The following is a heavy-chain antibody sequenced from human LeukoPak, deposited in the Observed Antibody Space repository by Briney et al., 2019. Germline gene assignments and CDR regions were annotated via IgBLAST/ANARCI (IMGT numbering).Heavy chain of an antibody. D-gene: IGHD3-22*01. CDR2: IKSKTDGGTT. Sequence: GGSLRLSCAASGFTFSNAWMSWVRQAPGKGLEWVGRIKSKTDGGTTDYAAPVKGRFTISRDDSKNTLYLQMNSLKTEDTAVYYCTTDRTPITMIVEVTSAHWGQGTLVTVSS. CDR3: TTDRTPITMIVEVTSAH. CDR1: GFTFSNAW. J-gene: IGHJ4*02. V-gene: IGHV3-15*01.